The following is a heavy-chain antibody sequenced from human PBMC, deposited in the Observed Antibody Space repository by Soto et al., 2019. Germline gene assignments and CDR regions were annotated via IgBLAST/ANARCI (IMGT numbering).Heavy chain of an antibody. CDR2: IRDRAYNYAT. V-gene: IGHV3-73*01. J-gene: IGHJ4*02. CDR3: TRLISAAQDY. Sequence: EVLLVESGGGVVQPGGSLKLSCVASGFVFEDSSIHWVRQASGKGLEWVGRIRDRAYNYATAYTASVKGRFTISRDDSTNTAYLQMNSLRTEDTAIYYCTRLISAAQDYWGQGTLVTVSS. CDR1: GFVFEDSS. D-gene: IGHD3-10*01.